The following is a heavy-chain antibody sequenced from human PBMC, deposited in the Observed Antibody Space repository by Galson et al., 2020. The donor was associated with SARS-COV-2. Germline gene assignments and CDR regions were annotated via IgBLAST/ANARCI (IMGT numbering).Heavy chain of an antibody. CDR3: VKNPYDYGDPGHGMDV. D-gene: IGHD4-17*01. Sequence: GGSLRLSCAASGFTFSSYGMSWVRQAPGKGLEWVSAITGSGGSTYYVDSVKGRFIISRDNSKNTLYLQMNSLRADDTAIYYCVKNPYDYGDPGHGMDVWGQGTTVTVSS. CDR1: GFTFSSYG. J-gene: IGHJ6*02. CDR2: ITGSGGST. V-gene: IGHV3-23*01.